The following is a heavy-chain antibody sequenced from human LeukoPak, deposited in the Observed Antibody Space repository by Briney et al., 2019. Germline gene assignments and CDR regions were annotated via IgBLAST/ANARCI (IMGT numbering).Heavy chain of an antibody. CDR1: GGSFSGYY. CDR2: INHSGST. J-gene: IGHJ5*02. Sequence: PSETLSLTCAVYGGSFSGYYWSWIRQPPGKGLEWIGEINHSGSTNYNPSLKSRVTISVDTSKNQFSLKLSSVTAADTAVYYCARGSDTAMVFANWFDPWGQGTLSPSPQ. V-gene: IGHV4-34*01. CDR3: ARGSDTAMVFANWFDP. D-gene: IGHD5-18*01.